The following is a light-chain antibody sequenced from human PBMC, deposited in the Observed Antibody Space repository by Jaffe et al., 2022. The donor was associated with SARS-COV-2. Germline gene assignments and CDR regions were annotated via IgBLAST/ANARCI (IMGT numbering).Light chain of an antibody. CDR2: WAS. CDR3: QQYYSTPPT. J-gene: IGKJ1*01. Sequence: DIVMTQSPDSLAVSLGERATINCKSSQSVLYSPNNKNYLAWYQQKPGQPPKLLIYWASTRESGVPDRFSGSGSGTDFTLTISSLQAEDVAVYYCQQYYSTPPTFGQGTKVEIK. CDR1: QSVLYSPNNKNY. V-gene: IGKV4-1*01.